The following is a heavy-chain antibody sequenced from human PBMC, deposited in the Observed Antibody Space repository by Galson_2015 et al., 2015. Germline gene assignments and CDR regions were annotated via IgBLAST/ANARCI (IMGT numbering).Heavy chain of an antibody. V-gene: IGHV6-1*01. D-gene: IGHD2-2*01. CDR1: GDSVSSNSAA. CDR3: ARILRHQIDY. Sequence: CAISGDSVSSNSAAWNWIRQSPSRGLEWLGRTYYRSKWYNNYAVSVKSRVTINPDTSKNQFSLHLNSVTPEDTAVYHCARILRHQIDYWGQGALVTVPS. CDR2: TYYRSKWYN. J-gene: IGHJ4*02.